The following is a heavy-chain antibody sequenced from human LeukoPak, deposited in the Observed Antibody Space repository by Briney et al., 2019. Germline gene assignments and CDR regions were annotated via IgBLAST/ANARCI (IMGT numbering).Heavy chain of an antibody. D-gene: IGHD4-17*01. J-gene: IGHJ4*02. CDR1: GGTFISYA. Sequence: ASVKVSCKASGGTFISYAISWVRQAPGQGLEWMGGIIPIFGTANYAQKFQGRVTITADKSTSTAYMELSSLRSEDTAVYYCARRGPIGDYGDYDAFGYWGQGTLVTVSS. V-gene: IGHV1-69*06. CDR3: ARRGPIGDYGDYDAFGY. CDR2: IIPIFGTA.